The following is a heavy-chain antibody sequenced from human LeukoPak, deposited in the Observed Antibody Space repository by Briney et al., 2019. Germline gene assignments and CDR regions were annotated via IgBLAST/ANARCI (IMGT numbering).Heavy chain of an antibody. D-gene: IGHD2-2*01. J-gene: IGHJ4*02. V-gene: IGHV3-23*01. Sequence: GGSLRLSCAASGFTFSSYAMSWVRQAPGKGLEWVSAISGSGGSTFSADSVKGRFTISRDNSKNTLYLQLNSLRAEDTAVYYCAKEKVGYCSSTSCFDGYDYWGQGTLVTVSS. CDR3: AKEKVGYCSSTSCFDGYDY. CDR2: ISGSGGST. CDR1: GFTFSSYA.